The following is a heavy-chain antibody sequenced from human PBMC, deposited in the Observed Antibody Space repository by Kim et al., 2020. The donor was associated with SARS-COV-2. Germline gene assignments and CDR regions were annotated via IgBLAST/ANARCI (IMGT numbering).Heavy chain of an antibody. J-gene: IGHJ4*02. V-gene: IGHV3-23*01. D-gene: IGHD6-19*01. CDR3: ARNDVGPWWVAAHSARYYFDY. CDR2: ISGSGGST. Sequence: GGSLRLSCAASGFTFSSYAMSWVRQAPGKGLEWVSAISGSGGSTYYADSVKGRFTISRDNSKNTLYLQMNSLRAEDTAVYYCARNDVGPWWVAAHSARYYFDYWGQGTLVTVSS. CDR1: GFTFSSYA.